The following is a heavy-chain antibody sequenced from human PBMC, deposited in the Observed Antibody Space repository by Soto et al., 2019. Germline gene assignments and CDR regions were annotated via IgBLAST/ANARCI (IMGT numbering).Heavy chain of an antibody. J-gene: IGHJ4*02. CDR1: GFTFSSYA. Sequence: GGSLRLSCAASGFTFSSYAMSWVRQAPGKGLEWVSAISGSGGNTYYADSVKGRFTISRDNSKNTLYLHMNSLRADDTAVYYCAKDRQGYSSSWYYFDCWGQGTLVTVSS. CDR2: ISGSGGNT. D-gene: IGHD6-13*01. V-gene: IGHV3-23*01. CDR3: AKDRQGYSSSWYYFDC.